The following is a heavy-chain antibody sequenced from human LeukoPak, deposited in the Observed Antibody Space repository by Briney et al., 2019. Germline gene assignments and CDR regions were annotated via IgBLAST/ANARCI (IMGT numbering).Heavy chain of an antibody. Sequence: ASVKVSCKASGGTFSSYAISWVRQAPGQGLEWMGRIIPILGIANYAQKFQGRVTITADKSTSTAYMELSSLRSEDTAVYYCARDRNVVWFGELPLYYYYGMDVWGQGTLVTVSS. V-gene: IGHV1-69*04. CDR3: ARDRNVVWFGELPLYYYYGMDV. J-gene: IGHJ6*02. D-gene: IGHD3-10*01. CDR2: IIPILGIA. CDR1: GGTFSSYA.